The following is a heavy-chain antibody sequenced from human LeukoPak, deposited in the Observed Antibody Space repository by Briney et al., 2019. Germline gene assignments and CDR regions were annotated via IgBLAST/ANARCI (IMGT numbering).Heavy chain of an antibody. CDR2: ISGSGGST. CDR3: AEDLWQQPGGAFDY. D-gene: IGHD6-13*01. CDR1: GFTFSSYA. Sequence: PGGSLRLSCAASGFTFSSYAMSWVRQAPGKGLEWVSAISGSGGSTYYADSVKGRFTISRDNSKNTLYLQMNSLRAEDTAVYYCAEDLWQQPGGAFDYWGQGTLVTVSS. J-gene: IGHJ4*02. V-gene: IGHV3-23*01.